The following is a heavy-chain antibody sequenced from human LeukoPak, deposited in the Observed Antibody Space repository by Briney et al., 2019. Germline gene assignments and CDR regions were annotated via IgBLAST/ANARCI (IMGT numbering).Heavy chain of an antibody. CDR3: SRQFLDWLAHDY. CDR2: IFYSGST. D-gene: IGHD3/OR15-3a*01. V-gene: IGHV4-39*01. J-gene: IGHJ4*02. Sequence: SETLSLTCTVSGGSIGVTNYYWGWFRQPPGKGLEWIGSIFYSGSTFYNPSFQSRITISVDTSKNQFSLKLGSVTAADTAVYYCSRQFLDWLAHDYWGRGSLVTVSS. CDR1: GGSIGVTNYY.